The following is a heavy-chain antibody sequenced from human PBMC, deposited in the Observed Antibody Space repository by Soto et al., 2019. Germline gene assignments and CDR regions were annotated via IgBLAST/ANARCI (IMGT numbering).Heavy chain of an antibody. CDR2: IIPIFGTA. Sequence: QVQLVQSGAEVKKPGSSVKVSCKASGGTFSSYAISWVRQAPGQGLEWMGGIIPIFGTANYAQKFQGRVTITADEDTSTDYMELSSLRSEDTAVYYCARHIYYGSGSYKVNSEYYFDYWGQGTLVTVSS. CDR1: GGTFSSYA. D-gene: IGHD3-10*01. J-gene: IGHJ4*02. CDR3: ARHIYYGSGSYKVNSEYYFDY. V-gene: IGHV1-69*01.